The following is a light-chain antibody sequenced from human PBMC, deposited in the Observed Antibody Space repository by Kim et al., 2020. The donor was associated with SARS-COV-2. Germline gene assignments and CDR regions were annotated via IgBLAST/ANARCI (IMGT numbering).Light chain of an antibody. V-gene: IGKV1-39*01. J-gene: IGKJ4*01. CDR1: QSINTY. CDR3: QQSHTAPLLT. Sequence: IQMTQSPSSLAASVGDRVTIACRASQSINTYLNWYQQKPGKAPNLLIYAASTLQSGVPSRFSGSGSGTDFTLTISSLQPEDFATYYCQQSHTAPLLTFGGGTKVDIK. CDR2: AAS.